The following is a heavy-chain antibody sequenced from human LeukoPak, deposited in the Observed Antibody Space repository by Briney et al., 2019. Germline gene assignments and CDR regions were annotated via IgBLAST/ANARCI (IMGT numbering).Heavy chain of an antibody. V-gene: IGHV4-59*12. D-gene: IGHD4-17*01. CDR2: IYYSGST. CDR1: GGSISSYY. CDR3: ARVHYGSYAFDI. J-gene: IGHJ3*02. Sequence: PSETLSLTCTVSGGSISSYYWSWIRQPPGKGLEWIGYIYYSGSTNYNPSLKSRVTISVDRSKNQFSLKLSSVTAADTAVYYCARVHYGSYAFDIWGQGTMVTVSS.